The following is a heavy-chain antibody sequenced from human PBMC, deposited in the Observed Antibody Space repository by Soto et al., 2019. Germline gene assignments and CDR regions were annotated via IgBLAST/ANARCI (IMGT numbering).Heavy chain of an antibody. V-gene: IGHV5-51*01. J-gene: IGHJ3*02. D-gene: IGHD6-19*01. CDR1: GGTFSTFG. Sequence: KVSCKASGGTFSTFGISWVRQMPGKGLEWMGIIYPGDSDARYSPSFAGQVTISVDKSITTAYLHWSSLEASDSAVYYCARQGDMAATPADAFDIWGQGTLVTVSS. CDR2: IYPGDSDA. CDR3: ARQGDMAATPADAFDI.